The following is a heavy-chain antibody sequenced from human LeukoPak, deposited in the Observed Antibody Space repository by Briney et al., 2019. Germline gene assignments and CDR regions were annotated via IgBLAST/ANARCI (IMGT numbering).Heavy chain of an antibody. Sequence: ASVKVSCKASGYTFTSYYMHWVRQAAGQGLEWMGVISTSGGNTGYAQKFQGRIIMTRDTSTSTVYLDLSSLRSDDTAVYYCARFRDGYNFDFDYWGQGTLVTVSS. CDR2: ISTSGGNT. CDR3: ARFRDGYNFDFDY. V-gene: IGHV1-46*01. J-gene: IGHJ4*02. CDR1: GYTFTSYY. D-gene: IGHD5-24*01.